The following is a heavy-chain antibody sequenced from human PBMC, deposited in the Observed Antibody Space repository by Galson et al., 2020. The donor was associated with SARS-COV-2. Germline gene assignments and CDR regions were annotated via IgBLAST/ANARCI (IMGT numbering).Heavy chain of an antibody. CDR2: ISYDGSNK. CDR1: GFTFSSYA. D-gene: IGHD3-9*01. CDR3: ARGYVILTGYLYFDY. V-gene: IGHV3-30-3*01. J-gene: IGHJ4*02. Sequence: TGGSLRLSCAASGFTFSSYAMHWVRQAPGKGLEWVAVISYDGSNKYYADSVKGRFTISRDNSKNTLYLQMNSLRAEDTAVYYCARGYVILTGYLYFDYWGQGALVTVSS.